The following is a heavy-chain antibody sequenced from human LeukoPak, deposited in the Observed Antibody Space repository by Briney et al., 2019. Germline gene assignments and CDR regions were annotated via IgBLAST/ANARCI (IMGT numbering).Heavy chain of an antibody. D-gene: IGHD5-18*01. CDR3: AGDRAMADY. V-gene: IGHV1-3*04. J-gene: IGHJ4*02. CDR2: IHTGNGNT. Sequence: ASVKVSCKASGYIFTSYPIHWVRQAPGQRLEWMGWIHTGNGNTKYSQKFEGRVTVTRDTAATAAYMELSSLRSEDTAVYYCAGDRAMADYWGQGTLVTVSS. CDR1: GYIFTSYP.